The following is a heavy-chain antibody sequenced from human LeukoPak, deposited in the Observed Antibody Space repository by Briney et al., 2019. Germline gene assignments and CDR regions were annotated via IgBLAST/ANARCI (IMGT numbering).Heavy chain of an antibody. J-gene: IGHJ5*02. Sequence: PGGSLRLSCVASGVTLSNYAMSWARQAPGKGLEWVSGISSSGSGGNTYYADSVKGRFTISRDNSKSTLYLQMSSLRADDTAVFYCAKDLFTGGLSWFDLWGQGTLVTVSS. CDR1: GVTLSNYA. CDR3: AKDLFTGGLSWFDL. V-gene: IGHV3-23*01. D-gene: IGHD2-8*02. CDR2: ISSSGSGGNT.